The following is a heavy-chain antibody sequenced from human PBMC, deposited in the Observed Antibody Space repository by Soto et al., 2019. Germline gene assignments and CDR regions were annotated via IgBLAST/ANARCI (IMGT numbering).Heavy chain of an antibody. V-gene: IGHV3-30*18. Sequence: VQLVESGGGVVQPGRSLRLSCATSGFNLGSYGIHWVRQAPGKGLEWVAVISFDGGNENYADSVKGRFTISRDTSQNTVNLQMNGLRSDDTALYYCAKDRYSGSYPTDRDYWGQGTLVTVSS. J-gene: IGHJ4*02. CDR3: AKDRYSGSYPTDRDY. D-gene: IGHD1-26*01. CDR2: ISFDGGNE. CDR1: GFNLGSYG.